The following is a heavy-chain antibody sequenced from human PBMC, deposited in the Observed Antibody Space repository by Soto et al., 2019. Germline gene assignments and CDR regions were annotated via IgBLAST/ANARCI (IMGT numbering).Heavy chain of an antibody. J-gene: IGHJ4*02. V-gene: IGHV4-30-4*01. CDR3: ARVQRDSAFGHFDH. D-gene: IGHD5-18*01. CDR2: IFYSGRT. Sequence: QVQLQESGPGLVKPSQTLSLTCTVSGGSISNVDYYWSWIRQPPGKGLEWIGYIFYSGRTDYNPSFKSRVAISVDTSKNQFALKLNSVTAADTAVYYCARVQRDSAFGHFDHWGQGTLVTVSS. CDR1: GGSISNVDYY.